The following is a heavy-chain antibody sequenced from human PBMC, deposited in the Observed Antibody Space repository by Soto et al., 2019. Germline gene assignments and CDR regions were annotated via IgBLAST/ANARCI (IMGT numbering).Heavy chain of an antibody. D-gene: IGHD4-17*01. V-gene: IGHV3-48*03. CDR1: GFTFSSYE. J-gene: IGHJ4*02. Sequence: PGVSLRLSCAASGFTFSSYEMNWVRQAPGKGLEWVSYISSSGSTIYYADSVKGRFTISRDNAKNSLYLQMNSLRAEDTAVYYCARDPRKNYGDPEFDYWGQGTLVTVSS. CDR3: ARDPRKNYGDPEFDY. CDR2: ISSSGSTI.